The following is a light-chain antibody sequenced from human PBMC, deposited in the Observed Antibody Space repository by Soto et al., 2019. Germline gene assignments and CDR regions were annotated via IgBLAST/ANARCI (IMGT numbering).Light chain of an antibody. CDR1: QSVGSY. CDR3: QQRSSWPLT. J-gene: IGKJ4*01. Sequence: EIVLTQSPATLSLSPGERATLSCRASQSVGSYFAWYQQKPGQAPRLLIYDAFSRATGIPARFSGSGSGTDLTLTISSLDPEDFAVYFCQQRSSWPLTFGGGTMVEIK. CDR2: DAF. V-gene: IGKV3-11*01.